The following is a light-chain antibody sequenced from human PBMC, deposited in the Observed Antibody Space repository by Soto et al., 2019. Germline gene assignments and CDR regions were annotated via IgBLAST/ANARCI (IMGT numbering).Light chain of an antibody. CDR1: QGIVHRDGDTR. J-gene: IGKJ1*01. CDR2: AIS. V-gene: IGKV2-30*02. CDR3: MQHTHWPHT. Sequence: DVGVTQSPLSLPGTLGQPASISCRSSQGIVHRDGDTRFSWYQQRPGPYPRRLIHAISTRDSGAPDRFSRSGSGTDFTLRISWVEAEHVGIYYCMQHTHWPHTFGKGTKVDIK.